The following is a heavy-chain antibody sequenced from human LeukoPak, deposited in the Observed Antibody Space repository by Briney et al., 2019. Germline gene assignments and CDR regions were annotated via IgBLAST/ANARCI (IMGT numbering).Heavy chain of an antibody. Sequence: PGGSLRLSCAASGFTFSGSAMHWVRQASGKGLEWVGRIRSKANSYATAYAASVKGRFTISRDDSKNTAYLQMNSLKTEDTAVYYCARDWYYGSSGSSAFDIWGQGTMVTVSS. J-gene: IGHJ3*02. CDR2: IRSKANSYAT. V-gene: IGHV3-73*01. D-gene: IGHD3-22*01. CDR3: ARDWYYGSSGSSAFDI. CDR1: GFTFSGSA.